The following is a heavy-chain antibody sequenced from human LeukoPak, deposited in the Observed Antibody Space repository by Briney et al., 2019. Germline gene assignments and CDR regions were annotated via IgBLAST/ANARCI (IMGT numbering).Heavy chain of an antibody. CDR1: GGSISSYY. CDR3: ARDLLYGSGSLNWFDP. CDR2: INHSGST. Sequence: SETLSLTCTVSGGSISSYYWSWIRQPPGKGLEWIGEINHSGSTNYNPSLKSRVTISVDTSKNQFSLKLSSVTAADTAVYYCARDLLYGSGSLNWFDPWGQGTLVTVSS. D-gene: IGHD3-10*01. V-gene: IGHV4-34*01. J-gene: IGHJ5*02.